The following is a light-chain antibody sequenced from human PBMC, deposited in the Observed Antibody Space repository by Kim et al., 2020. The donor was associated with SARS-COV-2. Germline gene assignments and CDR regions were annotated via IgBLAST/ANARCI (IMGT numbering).Light chain of an antibody. J-gene: IGLJ2*01. Sequence: GQSITISCTGTSSDVGGYNYISWYQQNPGKAPKLMIYDVSNRPSGVSNRFSGSKSGNTASLTISGLQAEDEADYYCSSYTSSSTPLFGGGTQLTVL. CDR1: SSDVGGYNY. CDR2: DVS. V-gene: IGLV2-14*03. CDR3: SSYTSSSTPL.